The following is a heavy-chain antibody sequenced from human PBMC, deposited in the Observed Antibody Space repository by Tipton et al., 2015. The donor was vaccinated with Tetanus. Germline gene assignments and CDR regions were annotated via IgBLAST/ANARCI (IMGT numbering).Heavy chain of an antibody. CDR1: GGSISSTSYY. D-gene: IGHD2-21*02. CDR3: ARAGMVTDDRSKFDS. Sequence: TLSLTCTVSGGSISSTSYYWAWIRQPPGKGLEWIGTMYNSGATYYNPSLKGRVTISGDTSKNLFSLTSVTAADTAVYYCARAGMVTDDRSKFDSWGQGSLVSVSS. CDR2: MYNSGAT. V-gene: IGHV4-39*02. J-gene: IGHJ4*02.